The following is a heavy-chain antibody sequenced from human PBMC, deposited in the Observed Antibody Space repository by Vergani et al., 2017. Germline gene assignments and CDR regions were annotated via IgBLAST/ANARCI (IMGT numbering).Heavy chain of an antibody. CDR2: TWYDGNNK. CDR1: GFTFNQYC. J-gene: IGHJ6*03. V-gene: IGHV3-33*06. Sequence: QVQLVESGGGVVQPGRSLRLSCAASGFTFNQYCMHWVRQAPGKGLEWVAVTWYDGNNKQYADSVKGRFTISRDNSKNTLDLQMNSLRTQDTAVYYCAKAGSVTSGSLQYNFYMDVWGKGTTVTVS. CDR3: AKAGSVTSGSLQYNFYMDV. D-gene: IGHD3-10*01.